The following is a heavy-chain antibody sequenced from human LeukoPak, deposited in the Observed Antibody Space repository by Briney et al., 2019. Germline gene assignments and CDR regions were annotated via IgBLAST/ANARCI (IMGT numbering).Heavy chain of an antibody. D-gene: IGHD6-6*01. V-gene: IGHV4-34*01. J-gene: IGHJ4*02. CDR2: INHSGST. CDR3: ARGRVENSLLSIAAPVGSDY. Sequence: SETLSLTCAVYGGSFSGYYWSWIRQPPGKGLEWIGEINHSGSTNYNPSLKSRVTISVDTSKNQFSLKLSSVTAADTAVYYCARGRVENSLLSIAAPVGSDYWGQGTLVTVSS. CDR1: GGSFSGYY.